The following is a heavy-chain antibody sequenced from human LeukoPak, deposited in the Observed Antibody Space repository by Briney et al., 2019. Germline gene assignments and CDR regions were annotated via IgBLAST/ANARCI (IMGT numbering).Heavy chain of an antibody. Sequence: SGTLSLTCAVSGGSISSSNWWSWVRQPPGKGLEWIGEIYHSGSTNYNPSLKSRVTISVDRSENQFSLKLSSVTAADTAVYYCARAYSSSWSPKGWFDPWGQGTLVTVSS. J-gene: IGHJ5*02. D-gene: IGHD6-13*01. CDR2: IYHSGST. V-gene: IGHV4-4*02. CDR1: GGSISSSNW. CDR3: ARAYSSSWSPKGWFDP.